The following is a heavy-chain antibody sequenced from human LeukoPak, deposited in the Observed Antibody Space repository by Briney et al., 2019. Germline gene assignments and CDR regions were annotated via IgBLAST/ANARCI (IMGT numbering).Heavy chain of an antibody. Sequence: SVTVSCKASVGTFSNYVITWVRQAPGQGLEWMGRITPISGTPNYALRFQGRVTFTTDEPANTAYMEMSGLRSEGTAVYYCARELGSTGSSVFWGQGTLVTVSS. CDR2: ITPISGTP. V-gene: IGHV1-69*05. J-gene: IGHJ4*02. CDR3: ARELGSTGSSVF. CDR1: VGTFSNYV. D-gene: IGHD1-1*01.